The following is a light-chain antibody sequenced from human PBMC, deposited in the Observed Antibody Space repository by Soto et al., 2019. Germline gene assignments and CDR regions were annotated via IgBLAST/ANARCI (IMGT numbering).Light chain of an antibody. J-gene: IGKJ5*01. CDR3: QHYCTSPPT. CDR2: GAP. Sequence: EIVLAQSPGTLSLSPGERATLSCRASQSVSSNFLAWYQKKPGQAPRLLIYGAPSRATGIPDRFSGSGSGTDFILTISRLQPEDVAVYYCQHYCTSPPTFGQGTRLDMK. V-gene: IGKV3-20*01. CDR1: QSVSSNF.